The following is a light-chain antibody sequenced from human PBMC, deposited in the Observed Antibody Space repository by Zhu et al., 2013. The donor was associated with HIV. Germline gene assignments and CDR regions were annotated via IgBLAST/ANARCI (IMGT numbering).Light chain of an antibody. J-gene: IGKJ2*01. CDR2: HAS. CDR1: QSVRSTC. CDR3: QQYGDAPYT. V-gene: IGKV3-20*01. Sequence: EIVLTQSPGTLSLSPGERATLSCRASQSVRSTCLAWYRQRPGQSPSLLIYHASNRATGVPDRFSGSESGTHFTLTIARVEPEDFAVYFCQQYGDAPYTFGQGTKLEIK.